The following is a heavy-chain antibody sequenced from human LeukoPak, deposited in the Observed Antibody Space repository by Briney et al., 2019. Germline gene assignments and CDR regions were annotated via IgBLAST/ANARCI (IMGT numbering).Heavy chain of an antibody. D-gene: IGHD3-9*01. CDR1: GFTFSSYE. J-gene: IGHJ4*02. CDR3: ARGKGLRYFDWLPTFDY. CDR2: ISSSGSTI. Sequence: PGGSLRLSCAASGFTFSSYEMNWVRQAPGKGLEWVSYISSSGSTIYYADSVKGRFTISRDNAKNSLYLQMNSLRAEDTAVYYCARGKGLRYFDWLPTFDYWGQGTLVTVSS. V-gene: IGHV3-48*03.